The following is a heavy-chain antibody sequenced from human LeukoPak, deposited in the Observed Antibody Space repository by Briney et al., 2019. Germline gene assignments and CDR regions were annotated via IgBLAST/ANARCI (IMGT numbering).Heavy chain of an antibody. CDR3: ARDRGSDGYNHIDY. V-gene: IGHV4-61*01. J-gene: IGHJ4*02. Sequence: PSETLSLTCTVSGGSISSGSYYWSWIRQPPGKGLKWIGYIYYTGSTNYNPSLKSRVTISVDTSKNQFSLNLSSVTAADTAVYYCARDRGSDGYNHIDYWGQGTLVTVSS. D-gene: IGHD5-24*01. CDR1: GGSISSGSYY. CDR2: IYYTGST.